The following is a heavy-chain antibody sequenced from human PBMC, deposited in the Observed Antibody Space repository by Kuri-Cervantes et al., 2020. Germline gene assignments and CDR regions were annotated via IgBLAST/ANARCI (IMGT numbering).Heavy chain of an antibody. CDR3: ARGTYYDFWSGWRA. CDR2: IYHSGST. V-gene: IGHV4-4*02. D-gene: IGHD3-3*01. CDR1: GFTFSTYW. Sequence: SETVSLTCAASGFTFSTYWMIWVRQAPGKGLEWIGEIYHSGSTNYNPSLKSRVTISVDKSKNQFSLKLSSVTAADTAVYYCARGTYYDFWSGWRAWGQGTLVTVSS. J-gene: IGHJ5*02.